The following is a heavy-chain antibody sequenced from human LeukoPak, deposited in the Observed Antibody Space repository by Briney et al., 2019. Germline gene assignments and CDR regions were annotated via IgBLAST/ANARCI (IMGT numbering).Heavy chain of an antibody. V-gene: IGHV3-30*03. J-gene: IGHJ6*02. CDR1: GFTFSSYG. CDR2: ISYDGSNK. Sequence: GGSLRLSCAASGFTFSSYGMHWVRQAPGKGLEWVAVISYDGSNKYYADSVKGRFTISSDNSKNTLYLQMNSLRAEDTAVYYCAREGPYSGYVADYYYGMDVWGQGTTVTVSS. D-gene: IGHD5-12*01. CDR3: AREGPYSGYVADYYYGMDV.